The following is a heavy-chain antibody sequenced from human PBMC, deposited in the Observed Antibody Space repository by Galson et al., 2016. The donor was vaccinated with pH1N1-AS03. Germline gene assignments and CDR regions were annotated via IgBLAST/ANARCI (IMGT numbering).Heavy chain of an antibody. V-gene: IGHV3-7*01. CDR2: IKADGSEN. CDR1: GFTFSNYG. Sequence: SLRLSCAGSGFTFSNYGMSWVRQTPGKGLEWVANIKADGSENYNVDSVKGRFTISRDNAKNALYLQMNNLRSEDTAMYFCARTREYGRDYWGQGTLVTVSS. J-gene: IGHJ4*02. D-gene: IGHD2/OR15-2a*01. CDR3: ARTREYGRDY.